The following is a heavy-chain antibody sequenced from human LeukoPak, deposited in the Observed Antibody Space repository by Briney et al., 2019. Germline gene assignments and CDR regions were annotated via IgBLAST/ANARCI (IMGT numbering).Heavy chain of an antibody. CDR3: AREESYDYGDYGFGYFDY. J-gene: IGHJ4*02. CDR2: ISSSSSYI. CDR1: GFTFSSYS. V-gene: IGHV3-21*01. D-gene: IGHD4-17*01. Sequence: GGSLRLSCAASGFTFSSYSMNWVRQAPGKGLEWVSSISSSSSYIYYADSVKGRFTISRDNAKNSLYLQMNSLRAEDTAVYYCAREESYDYGDYGFGYFDYWGQGTLVTVSS.